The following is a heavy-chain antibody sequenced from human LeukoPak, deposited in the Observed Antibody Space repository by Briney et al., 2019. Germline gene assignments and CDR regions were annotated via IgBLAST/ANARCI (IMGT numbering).Heavy chain of an antibody. CDR1: GAPMSSYY. J-gene: IGHJ4*02. CDR3: TTYRQQLAFDT. CDR2: IYTDGST. V-gene: IGHV4-4*07. Sequence: SETLSLTCTVSGAPMSSYYWGWIRQYAGKGLEWIGRIYTDGSTNYSPSLKSRVTMSVDTSKKQFSLKLNSVTAADTAVYYCTTYRQQLAFDTWGQGTLVTVSS. D-gene: IGHD6-13*01.